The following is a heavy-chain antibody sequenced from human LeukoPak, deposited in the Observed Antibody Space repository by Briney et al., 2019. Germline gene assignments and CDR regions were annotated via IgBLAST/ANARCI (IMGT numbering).Heavy chain of an antibody. CDR2: ISAYNGNT. V-gene: IGHV1-18*01. CDR3: AREAADHYYYYYYMDV. Sequence: ASVKVSCKASGYTFTSYGISWVRQAPGQGLEWMGWISAYNGNTNYAQKLQGRVTMTTDTSTSTACMELRSLRSDDTAVYYCAREAADHYYYYYYMDVWGKGTTVTISS. D-gene: IGHD6-13*01. J-gene: IGHJ6*03. CDR1: GYTFTSYG.